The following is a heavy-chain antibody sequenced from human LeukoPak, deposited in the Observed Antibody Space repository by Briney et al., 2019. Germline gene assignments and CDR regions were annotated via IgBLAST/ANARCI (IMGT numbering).Heavy chain of an antibody. CDR3: AIYPPRYDSSGYFSGGMNY. Sequence: ASVKVSCKVSGYTFTDYYMHWVQQAPGKGLEWMGLVDPEDGETIYAEKFQGRVTITADTSTDTAYMELSSLRSEDTAAYYCAIYPPRYDSSGYFSGGMNYWGQGTLVTASS. D-gene: IGHD3-22*01. V-gene: IGHV1-69-2*01. J-gene: IGHJ4*02. CDR1: GYTFTDYY. CDR2: VDPEDGET.